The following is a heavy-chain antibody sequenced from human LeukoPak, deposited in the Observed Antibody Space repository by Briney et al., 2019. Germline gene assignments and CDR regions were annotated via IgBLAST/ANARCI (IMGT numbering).Heavy chain of an antibody. J-gene: IGHJ4*02. CDR1: GFTFSSYW. V-gene: IGHV3-7*01. D-gene: IGHD6-13*01. CDR3: ARDNGYSSSWYDY. Sequence: GGSLRLSCAASGFTFSSYWMSWFRQAPAKGREWLANIKQDGSEKYYVASVKGRFTISRDNAKNPLYLQLNTLRAEDTAVYYCARDNGYSSSWYDYWGQGTLVTVSS. CDR2: IKQDGSEK.